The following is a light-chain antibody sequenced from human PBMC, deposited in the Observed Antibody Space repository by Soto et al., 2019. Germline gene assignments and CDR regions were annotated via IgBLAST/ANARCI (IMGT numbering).Light chain of an antibody. CDR3: QQYGSSPAT. CDR2: GAS. V-gene: IGKV3-20*01. Sequence: ELVLTQSPAPLCLSPGERATLSSRASQRISSSLAWYQQKPGQAPRLLIYGASTRATGIPDRFTGSGSGTDFTLSVSRLEPEDFAVYFCQQYGSSPATFGQGTKVDIK. CDR1: QRISSS. J-gene: IGKJ1*01.